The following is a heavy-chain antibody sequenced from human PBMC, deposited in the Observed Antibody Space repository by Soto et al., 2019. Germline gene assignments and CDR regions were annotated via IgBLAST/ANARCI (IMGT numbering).Heavy chain of an antibody. Sequence: QVQLQEAGPGLVKPSQTLSLTCIVSGGSISSGNHFWSWIRQPPGKGLEWIGYIFYSGTAYYNSSLTSLVSISVDTSKNPFSLNLSSVTAADTAMYSCASVVITPVHQGADDAFDVWGQGTMVTVSS. V-gene: IGHV4-30-4*01. D-gene: IGHD2-21*01. CDR3: ASVVITPVHQGADDAFDV. J-gene: IGHJ3*01. CDR2: IFYSGTA. CDR1: GGSISSGNHF.